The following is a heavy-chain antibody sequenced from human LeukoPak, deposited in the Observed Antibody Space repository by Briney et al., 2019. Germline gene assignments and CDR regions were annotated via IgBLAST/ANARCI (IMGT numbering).Heavy chain of an antibody. Sequence: SETLSLTCTFSGGSISSGDYYWSWIRQPPGKGLEWIGYIYYSGSTYYNPSLKSRVTISVDTSKNQFSLKLSSVTAADTAVYYCARGSITMVRGVTAWGQGTLVTVSS. J-gene: IGHJ5*02. V-gene: IGHV4-30-4*08. CDR1: GGSISSGDYY. CDR2: IYYSGST. D-gene: IGHD3-10*01. CDR3: ARGSITMVRGVTA.